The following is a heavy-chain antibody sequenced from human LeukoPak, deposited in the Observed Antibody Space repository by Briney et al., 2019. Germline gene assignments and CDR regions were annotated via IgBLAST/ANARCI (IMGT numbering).Heavy chain of an antibody. J-gene: IGHJ3*02. D-gene: IGHD1-1*01. CDR1: GGSFSGYY. Sequence: PSETLSLTCAVYGGSFSGYYWSWIRQPPGKGLGWIGEINHSGSTNYNPSLKSRVTISVDTSKNQFSLKLSSVTAADTAVYYCARSKNDSADAFDIWGQGTMVTVSS. CDR2: INHSGST. CDR3: ARSKNDSADAFDI. V-gene: IGHV4-34*01.